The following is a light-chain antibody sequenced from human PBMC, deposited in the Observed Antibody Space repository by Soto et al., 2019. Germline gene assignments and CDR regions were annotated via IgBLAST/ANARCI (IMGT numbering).Light chain of an antibody. J-gene: IGKJ4*01. CDR3: MQALQTPLT. CDR1: QSLLHSHGYTY. V-gene: IGKV2-28*01. CDR2: MGS. Sequence: DIVMTQSPVSLPVTPGEPASISCRSGQSLLHSHGYTYLDWYLQKPGQSPQLLIYMGSTRASGVPDRFSGSGSGTDFTLKISRVEAEDVGVYYCMQALQTPLTFGGGTKVEIK.